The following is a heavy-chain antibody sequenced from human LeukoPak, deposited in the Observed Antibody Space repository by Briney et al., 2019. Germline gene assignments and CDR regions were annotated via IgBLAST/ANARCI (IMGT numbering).Heavy chain of an antibody. D-gene: IGHD5-18*01. V-gene: IGHV4-39*07. CDR3: AREAFLTPDTAMAVNGPDDY. Sequence: SSETLSLTCTVSGGSISSSSYYWGWIRQPPGKGLEWIGSIYYSGSTYYNPSLKSRVTISVDTSKNQFSLKLSSVTAADTAVYYCAREAFLTPDTAMAVNGPDDYWGQGTLVTVSS. CDR1: GGSISSSSYY. CDR2: IYYSGST. J-gene: IGHJ4*02.